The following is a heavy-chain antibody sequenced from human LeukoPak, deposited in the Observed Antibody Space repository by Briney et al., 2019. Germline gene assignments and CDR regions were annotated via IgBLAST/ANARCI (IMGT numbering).Heavy chain of an antibody. CDR1: GFTFSSYA. V-gene: IGHV3-23*01. CDR3: AKDLRVVVPAAKVGY. CDR2: ISGSGGST. J-gene: IGHJ4*02. Sequence: GGSLRLSCAASGFTFSSYAMSWVRQAPGKGLEWVSAISGSGGSTYYADSVKGRFTISRDNSKNTLYLQMNSLRAEDMAVYYCAKDLRVVVPAAKVGYWGQGTLVTVSS. D-gene: IGHD2-2*01.